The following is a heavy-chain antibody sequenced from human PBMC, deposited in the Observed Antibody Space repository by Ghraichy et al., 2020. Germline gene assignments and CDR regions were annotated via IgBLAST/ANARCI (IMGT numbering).Heavy chain of an antibody. J-gene: IGHJ1*01. V-gene: IGHV4-4*07. CDR1: GDSISSNF. D-gene: IGHD2/OR15-2a*01. CDR2: IDASGST. CDR3: SRQQIVQGDQH. Sequence: SETLSLTCTVSGDSISSNFWTWTRQPAGKGLEWIGRIDASGSTNYNPSLKSRVTMSVDTSKNQFSLRLTSVTAADTAVYYCSRQQIVQGDQHWGQGTLVTVSS.